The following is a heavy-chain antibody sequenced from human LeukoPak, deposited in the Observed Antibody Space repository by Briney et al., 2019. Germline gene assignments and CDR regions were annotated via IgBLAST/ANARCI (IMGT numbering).Heavy chain of an antibody. CDR2: ISVYNGNT. CDR3: ARDANDYSNYEWFDP. D-gene: IGHD4-11*01. Sequence: ASVKVSCKASGYTFTSYGISWVRQAPGQGLEWMGWISVYNGNTNYAQKLQGRVTMTTDTSASTAYMELRSLRSDDTAVYYCARDANDYSNYEWFDPWGQGTLVTVSS. J-gene: IGHJ5*02. CDR1: GYTFTSYG. V-gene: IGHV1-18*01.